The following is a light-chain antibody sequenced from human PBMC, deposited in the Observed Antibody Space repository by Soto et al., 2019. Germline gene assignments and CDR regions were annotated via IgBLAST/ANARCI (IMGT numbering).Light chain of an antibody. V-gene: IGKV1-39*01. CDR1: QSISSY. CDR2: GAS. J-gene: IGKJ1*01. CDR3: LQYNSPPLT. Sequence: DIQMTQSPSSLSASVGDRVTITCRASQSISSYLNWYQQKPGTAPKRLIYGASILQNGVPSRFGGSGSGTEFTLTISSLQPEDFATYYCLQYNSPPLTFGQGTKVDIK.